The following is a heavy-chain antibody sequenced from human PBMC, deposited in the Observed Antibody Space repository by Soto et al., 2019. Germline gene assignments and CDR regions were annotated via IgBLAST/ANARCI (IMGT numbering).Heavy chain of an antibody. J-gene: IGHJ3*02. CDR1: GFTFSSYS. Sequence: PGGSLRLSCAASGFTFSSYSMNWVRQAPGKGLEWVSSISSSSSYIYYADSVKGRFTISRDNAKNSLYLQMNSLRAEDTAVYYCARARSGYGPGRAFDIWGQGTMVTGSS. CDR2: ISSSSSYI. V-gene: IGHV3-21*01. CDR3: ARARSGYGPGRAFDI. D-gene: IGHD5-12*01.